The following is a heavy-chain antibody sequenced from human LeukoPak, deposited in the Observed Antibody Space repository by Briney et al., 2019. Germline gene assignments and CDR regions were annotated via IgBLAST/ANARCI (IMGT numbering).Heavy chain of an antibody. CDR2: ITSSSSTK. Sequence: GGSLRLSCAASGFTFSSYSMNWVRQAPGKGLEWVSYITSSSSTKYYADSVKGRFTISRDNAKNSLYLQMNSLRAEDTAVYFCARLRSYGYYYDGMDVWGQGTTVIVSS. J-gene: IGHJ6*02. D-gene: IGHD3-16*01. V-gene: IGHV3-48*04. CDR3: ARLRSYGYYYDGMDV. CDR1: GFTFSSYS.